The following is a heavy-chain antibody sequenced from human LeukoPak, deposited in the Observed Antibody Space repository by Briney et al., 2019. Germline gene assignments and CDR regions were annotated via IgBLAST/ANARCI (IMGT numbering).Heavy chain of an antibody. J-gene: IGHJ4*02. V-gene: IGHV4-61*02. Sequence: SETLSLTCTVSGGSISSGSYYWSWIRQPAGKGLEWIGRIYTSGSTNYNPSLKSRVTISVDTSKNQFSLKLSSVTAADTDVYYCARDDYGTFDYWGQGTLVTVSS. CDR1: GGSISSGSYY. CDR2: IYTSGST. D-gene: IGHD4-17*01. CDR3: ARDDYGTFDY.